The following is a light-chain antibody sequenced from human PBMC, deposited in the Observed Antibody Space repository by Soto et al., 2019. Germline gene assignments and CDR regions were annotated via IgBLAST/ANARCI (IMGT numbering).Light chain of an antibody. CDR3: QQYSTWPIT. J-gene: IGKJ4*01. Sequence: VMTQSPATLSVSPGERATLSCRASQSVSSTLAWYQQKPGQAPRLLIYGASTRATGIPARFSGSGSGTEFTLTISSLQSEDFAVYYCQQYSTWPITFGGGTKVEIK. CDR1: QSVSST. CDR2: GAS. V-gene: IGKV3-15*01.